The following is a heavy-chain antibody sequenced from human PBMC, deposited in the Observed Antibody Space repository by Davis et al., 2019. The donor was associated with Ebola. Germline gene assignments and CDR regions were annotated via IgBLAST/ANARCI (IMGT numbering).Heavy chain of an antibody. CDR2: IYSGGST. CDR3: ARSGYSSWYYFDY. CDR1: GFTFSSYS. D-gene: IGHD6-13*01. Sequence: GESLKISCAASGFTFSSYSMNWVRQAPGKGLEWVSVIYSGGSTYYADSVKGRFTISRDNSKNTLYLQMNSLRAEDTAVYYCARSGYSSWYYFDYWGQGTLVTVSS. J-gene: IGHJ4*02. V-gene: IGHV3-66*02.